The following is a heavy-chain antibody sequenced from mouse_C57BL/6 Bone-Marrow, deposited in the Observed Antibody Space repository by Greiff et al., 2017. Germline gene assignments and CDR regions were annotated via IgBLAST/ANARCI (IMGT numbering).Heavy chain of an antibody. CDR3: ARTIKNYGSSPWYAY. V-gene: IGHV1-50*01. CDR2: IDPSDSYT. D-gene: IGHD1-1*01. CDR1: GYTFTSYW. J-gene: IGHJ3*01. Sequence: VQLQQPGAELVKPGASVKLSCKASGYTFTSYWMQWVKQRPGQGLEWIGEIDPSDSYTNYNQKFKGKATLTVDTSSSTAYLQLSSLTSEDSAVYYCARTIKNYGSSPWYAYWGQVTLVTVSA.